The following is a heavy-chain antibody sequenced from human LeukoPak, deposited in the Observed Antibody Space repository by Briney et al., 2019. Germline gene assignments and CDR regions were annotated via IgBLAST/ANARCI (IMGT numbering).Heavy chain of an antibody. V-gene: IGHV3-23*01. D-gene: IGHD3-10*01. CDR2: ISGSAGST. CDR3: AKGGMVRGEYDY. J-gene: IGHJ4*02. CDR1: GFTFSSYV. Sequence: PGGSLRLSCKASGFTFSSYVMGWVRRAPGKGLEWVSGISGSAGSTYYVDSVKGRFTISRDNSKSTLYLQMNTLRVEDTAVYFCAKGGMVRGEYDYWGQGTLVTVSS.